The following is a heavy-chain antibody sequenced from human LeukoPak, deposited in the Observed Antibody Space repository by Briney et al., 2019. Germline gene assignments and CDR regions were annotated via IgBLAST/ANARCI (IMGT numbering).Heavy chain of an antibody. Sequence: GASVKVSCKASGYTFTSYGISWVRQAPGQGLEWMGWISVLNGNTNYAQKVQGRGTMTTDTYTSTAYMELRSLRSDDTAVYYCARQSYSSGWNFDYWGQGTLVTVSS. CDR3: ARQSYSSGWNFDY. D-gene: IGHD6-19*01. J-gene: IGHJ4*02. V-gene: IGHV1-18*01. CDR2: ISVLNGNT. CDR1: GYTFTSYG.